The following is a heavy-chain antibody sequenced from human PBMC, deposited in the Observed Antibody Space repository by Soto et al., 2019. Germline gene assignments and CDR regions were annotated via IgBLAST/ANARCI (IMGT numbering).Heavy chain of an antibody. D-gene: IGHD6-19*01. J-gene: IGHJ4*02. Sequence: GESLKISCKGSGYSFTSYYMHWVRQAPGQGLEWMGWINPNSGGTNYAQKFQGWVTMTRDTSISTAYMELSRLRSDDTAVYYCARAEYSSDNFDYWGQGTLVTVSS. CDR2: INPNSGGT. CDR1: GYSFTSYY. CDR3: ARAEYSSDNFDY. V-gene: IGHV1-2*04.